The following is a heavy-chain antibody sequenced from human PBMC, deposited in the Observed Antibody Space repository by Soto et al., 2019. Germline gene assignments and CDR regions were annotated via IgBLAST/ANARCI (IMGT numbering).Heavy chain of an antibody. D-gene: IGHD4-17*01. Sequence: QVQLVESGGGVVQPGGSLSLSCATSGFTFTSFTMHWVRQAPGKGLEWMAVMSYDGARTDYADAVKGRFTISRDTSKNTLYLQKNNRRPDDTARYDGARDRPYGDPNWFDPWGQGTLVTGSS. CDR2: MSYDGART. CDR1: GFTFTSFT. J-gene: IGHJ5*02. CDR3: ARDRPYGDPNWFDP. V-gene: IGHV3-30-3*01.